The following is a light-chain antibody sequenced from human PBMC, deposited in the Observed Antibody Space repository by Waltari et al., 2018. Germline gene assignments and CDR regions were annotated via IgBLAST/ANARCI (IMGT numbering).Light chain of an antibody. Sequence: EIVLTQSPGTLSLYLGERATVSCRTSQSVSRALAWYQKKPGQAPRRLIYGASTRATGIPDRFSGSGSGTDFSLTISRLEPDDFAVYYCQHYLRLPVTFGQGTTVEI. CDR3: QHYLRLPVT. CDR1: QSVSRA. CDR2: GAS. V-gene: IGKV3-20*01. J-gene: IGKJ1*01.